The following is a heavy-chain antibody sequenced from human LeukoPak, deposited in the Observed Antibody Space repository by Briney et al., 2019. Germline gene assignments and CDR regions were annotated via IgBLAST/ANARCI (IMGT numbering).Heavy chain of an antibody. CDR3: AKGWSGYFRSPFDL. D-gene: IGHD3-3*01. CDR2: VTGVSGTT. Sequence: GGSLCLSCVVAGFSLSIFAMRWVRQAEGGVRGWDSVVTGVSGTTLYADSVKGRFTLSRGNSKNTVYLQINSLRAEDTAIYYCAKGWSGYFRSPFDLWGRGTMVTVSS. V-gene: IGHV3-23*01. J-gene: IGHJ3*01. CDR1: GFSLSIFA.